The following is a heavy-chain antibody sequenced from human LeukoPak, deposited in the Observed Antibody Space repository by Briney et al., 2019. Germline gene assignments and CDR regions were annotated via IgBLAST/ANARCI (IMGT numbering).Heavy chain of an antibody. J-gene: IGHJ4*02. V-gene: IGHV3-23*01. CDR2: ISGSGGST. CDR3: AIDTSDDYADY. Sequence: GGSLRLSCAASGFTFSSYAMSWVRQAPGKGLEWVSGISGSGGSTYYADSVKGRFSISRDNSKNTLYLQMSSLRAEDTAVYYCAIDTSDDYADYWGQGTLVTVSS. CDR1: GFTFSSYA.